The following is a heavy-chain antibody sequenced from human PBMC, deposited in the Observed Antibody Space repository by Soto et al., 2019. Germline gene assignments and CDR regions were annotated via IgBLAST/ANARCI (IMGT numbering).Heavy chain of an antibody. D-gene: IGHD3-22*01. CDR3: ARSYYDSTGFAVVP. CDR2: MYFGGSF. Sequence: QMQLQASGPGLVKPSETLSLTCNVSGASVSNGYWSWIRQPPGKGLEWIGFMYFGGSFNYNPSLTSRATISVETSKNQFSMKLTSVTASDTAVYYCARSYYDSTGFAVVPWGQGTLVTVSS. V-gene: IGHV4-59*02. CDR1: GASVSNGY. J-gene: IGHJ5*02.